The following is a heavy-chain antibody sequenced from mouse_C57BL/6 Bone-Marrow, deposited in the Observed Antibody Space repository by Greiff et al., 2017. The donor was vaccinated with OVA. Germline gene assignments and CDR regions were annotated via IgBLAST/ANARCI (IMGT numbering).Heavy chain of an antibody. V-gene: IGHV5-15*01. Sequence: EVQGVESGEGLVKPGGSLKLSCAASGFTFSDYGMAWVRQAPRKGPEWVAFISNLAYSIYYADTVTGRFTISRENAKNTLYLEMSSLRSEDTAMYYCARQGGYDGFDYWGQGTTLTVSS. CDR1: GFTFSDYG. J-gene: IGHJ2*01. CDR2: ISNLAYSI. CDR3: ARQGGYDGFDY. D-gene: IGHD2-2*01.